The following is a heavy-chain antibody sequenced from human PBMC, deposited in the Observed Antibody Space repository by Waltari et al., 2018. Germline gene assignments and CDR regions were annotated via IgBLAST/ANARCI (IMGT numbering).Heavy chain of an antibody. CDR1: GGTFSSYA. CDR2: IIPIFGTA. J-gene: IGHJ6*03. CDR3: ARSRRITMIVGDPYYYYMDV. Sequence: QVQLVQSGAEVKKPGSSVKVSCKASGGTFSSYAISWVRQAPGQGLEWMGGIIPIFGTANYAQKFQGRVTITTDESTSTAYMELSSLRSEDTAVYYCARSRRITMIVGDPYYYYMDVWGKGTTVTVSS. D-gene: IGHD3-22*01. V-gene: IGHV1-69*05.